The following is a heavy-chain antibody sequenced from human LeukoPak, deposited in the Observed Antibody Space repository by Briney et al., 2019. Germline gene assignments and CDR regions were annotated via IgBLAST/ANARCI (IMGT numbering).Heavy chain of an antibody. J-gene: IGHJ3*02. V-gene: IGHV4-61*02. CDR1: GGSFSSGYYY. CDR3: AREFWNYRSGNLQAFHI. Sequence: SETLSLTCAVYGGSFSSGYYYWSWIRQPAGKGLEWIGRIYSSGSTKYNPSLKSRVTISVDTSKNHFSLRLSSVTAADTAVYYCAREFWNYRSGNLQAFHIWGQGTMVTVSS. CDR2: IYSSGST. D-gene: IGHD3-10*01.